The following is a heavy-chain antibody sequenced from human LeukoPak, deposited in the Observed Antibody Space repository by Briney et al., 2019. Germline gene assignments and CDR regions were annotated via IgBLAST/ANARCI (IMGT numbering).Heavy chain of an antibody. CDR3: ARDSATYYYGSGSYQGPL. V-gene: IGHV3-21*01. Sequence: GGSLRLSCAASGFTFSRYSMNWVRQAPGKGLEWVSSISSSSSYIYYADSVKGRFTISRDNAKNSLYLQMNSLRAEDTAVYYCARDSATYYYGSGSYQGPLWGQGALVTVSS. CDR2: ISSSSSYI. J-gene: IGHJ4*02. D-gene: IGHD3-10*01. CDR1: GFTFSRYS.